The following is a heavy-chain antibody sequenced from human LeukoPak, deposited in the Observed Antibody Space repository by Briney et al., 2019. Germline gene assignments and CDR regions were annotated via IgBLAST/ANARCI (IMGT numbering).Heavy chain of an antibody. J-gene: IGHJ4*02. CDR1: GFTFSDYY. V-gene: IGHV3-11*01. CDR3: ARSGYRGYDFVEVWVDY. D-gene: IGHD5-12*01. Sequence: GGSLRLSCAASGFTFSDYYMSWIRQAPGKGLEWVSYISSSGSTIYYADSVKGRFTISRVNAKNSLYLQMSSLRAEDTAVYYCARSGYRGYDFVEVWVDYWGQGTLVTVSS. CDR2: ISSSGSTI.